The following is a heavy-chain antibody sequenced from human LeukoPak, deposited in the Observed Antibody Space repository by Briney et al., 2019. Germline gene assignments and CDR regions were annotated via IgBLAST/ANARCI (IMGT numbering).Heavy chain of an antibody. CDR3: AGASSWYVFDS. CDR2: IYYSGIT. V-gene: IGHV4-30-4*02. J-gene: IGHJ4*02. D-gene: IGHD6-13*01. CDR1: GGSLSSGDHY. Sequence: PSETLSLTCTVSGGSLSSGDHYWSWIRQPQGKGLEYIGYIYYSGITYYNPSLKSRVTISVDTPKNQFSLKLSSVTAADTAIYYCAGASSWYVFDSWGQGTLVTVSS.